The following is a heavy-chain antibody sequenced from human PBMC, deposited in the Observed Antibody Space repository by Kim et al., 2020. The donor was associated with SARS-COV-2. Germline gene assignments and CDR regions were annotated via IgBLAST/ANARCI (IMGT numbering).Heavy chain of an antibody. D-gene: IGHD3-10*01. V-gene: IGHV3-30*18. CDR3: AKAVYYYVSGRYTYFD. CDR1: GFTFSSYG. Sequence: GGSLRLSCAASGFTFSSYGLHWVRQAPGKGLEWVAVISYDGSNKYYADSVKGRFTISRENSKNTLYLQMNSLRAEDTAVYYCAKAVYYYVSGRYTYFD. J-gene: IGHJ4*01. CDR2: ISYDGSNK.